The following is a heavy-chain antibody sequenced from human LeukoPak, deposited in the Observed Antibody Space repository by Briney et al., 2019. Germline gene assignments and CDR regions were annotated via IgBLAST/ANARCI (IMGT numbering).Heavy chain of an antibody. J-gene: IGHJ5*02. V-gene: IGHV4-4*07. Sequence: PSETLSLTCTVSGGSISSYYWSWIRQPAGKGLEWIGRIYTSGSTNYNPSLKSRVTMSVDTSKNQFSLKLSSVTAADTAVYYCARAIVPYGSGTNWFDPWGQGTLVTVSS. CDR1: GGSISSYY. D-gene: IGHD3-10*01. CDR2: IYTSGST. CDR3: ARAIVPYGSGTNWFDP.